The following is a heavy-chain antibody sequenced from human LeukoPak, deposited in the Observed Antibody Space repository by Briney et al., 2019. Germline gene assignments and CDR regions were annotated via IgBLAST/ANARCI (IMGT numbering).Heavy chain of an antibody. CDR3: ARGYCSGGSCYLVENWFDF. V-gene: IGHV1-2*06. D-gene: IGHD2-15*01. J-gene: IGHJ5*01. CDR1: GYTFSDYY. Sequence: ASVKVSCMASGYTFSDYYMYWLRQAPGEGLEWMGRINPKSGDTNYAQSFQGRVTMTRDTSMNTAYMELSRLRSDDTAVYFCARGYCSGGSCYLVENWFDFWGQGTLVTVSS. CDR2: INPKSGDT.